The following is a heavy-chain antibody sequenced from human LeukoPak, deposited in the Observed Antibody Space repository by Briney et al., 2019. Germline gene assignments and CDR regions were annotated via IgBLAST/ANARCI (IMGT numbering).Heavy chain of an antibody. V-gene: IGHV3-7*01. CDR2: IKQDGSEK. Sequence: GGSLRLSCAASGFTFSSYWMSWVRQAPGKGLEWVANIKQDGSEKYYVDSVKGRFIISRDNAKNSLYLQMNSLRAEDTAVYYCARAQKAVVVVAATDDAFDIWGQGTMVTVSS. CDR1: GFTFSSYW. J-gene: IGHJ3*02. D-gene: IGHD2-15*01. CDR3: ARAQKAVVVVAATDDAFDI.